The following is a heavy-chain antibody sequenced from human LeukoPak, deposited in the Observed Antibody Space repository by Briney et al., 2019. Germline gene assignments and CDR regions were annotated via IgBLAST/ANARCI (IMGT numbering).Heavy chain of an antibody. V-gene: IGHV3-21*01. D-gene: IGHD5-18*01. CDR2: ISSSGNYI. J-gene: IGHJ3*02. CDR1: GISFSSYS. CDR3: ARGGYSYGRDAFDI. Sequence: GGSLRLSCAASGISFSSYSMNWVRQAPGKGLEWVSSISSSGNYIYYADSVKGRFTISRDNAKNSLYLQMNSLRAEDTAVYYCARGGYSYGRDAFDIWGQGTMVTVSS.